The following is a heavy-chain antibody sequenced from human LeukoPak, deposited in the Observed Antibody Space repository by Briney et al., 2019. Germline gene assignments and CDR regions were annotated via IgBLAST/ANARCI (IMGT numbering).Heavy chain of an antibody. CDR2: ISSNGGST. Sequence: GGSLRPSCAASGLTFSSYAMHWVRQAPGKGLEYVSAISSNGGSTYYANSVKGRFTISRDNSKNTLYLQMGSLRAEDMAVYYCARVRLEWLLPDYWGQGTLVTVSS. V-gene: IGHV3-64*01. CDR1: GLTFSSYA. CDR3: ARVRLEWLLPDY. D-gene: IGHD3-3*01. J-gene: IGHJ4*02.